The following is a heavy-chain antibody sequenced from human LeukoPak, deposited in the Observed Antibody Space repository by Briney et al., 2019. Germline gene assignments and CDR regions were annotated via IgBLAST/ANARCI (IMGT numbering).Heavy chain of an antibody. V-gene: IGHV3-21*04. Sequence: GGSLRLSCAASGFTFSSYTMNWVRQAPGKGLEWVSSISSTSSLIHYADSVKGRFTISRDNSKNTLYLQMNSLRAEDTAVYYCAKDLWASHYYYDSSGYASGAFDIWGQGTMVTVSS. J-gene: IGHJ3*02. CDR1: GFTFSSYT. D-gene: IGHD3-22*01. CDR2: ISSTSSLI. CDR3: AKDLWASHYYYDSSGYASGAFDI.